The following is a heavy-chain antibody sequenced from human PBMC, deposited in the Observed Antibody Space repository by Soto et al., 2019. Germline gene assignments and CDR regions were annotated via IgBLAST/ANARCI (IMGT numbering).Heavy chain of an antibody. J-gene: IGHJ5*02. CDR2: IYYSGST. Sequence: QVQLQESGPGLVKPSQTLSLTCTVSGGPISSCGYYWRWIRQHPGKGLEWIGYIYYSGSTYYNPSLKSRVSISVYTSKNQISLKLSSVTAGDTAVYYCAREGTIYGSGSYSNWFDPWGQGTLVTVSS. CDR1: GGPISSCGYY. D-gene: IGHD3-10*01. CDR3: AREGTIYGSGSYSNWFDP. V-gene: IGHV4-31*03.